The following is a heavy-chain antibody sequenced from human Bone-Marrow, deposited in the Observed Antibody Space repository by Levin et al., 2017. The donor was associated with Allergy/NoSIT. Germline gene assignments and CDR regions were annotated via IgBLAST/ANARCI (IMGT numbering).Heavy chain of an antibody. CDR3: ARVTSLTISDTSGYWSRGYFDF. J-gene: IGHJ4*02. D-gene: IGHD3-22*01. CDR2: VFYSGNT. V-gene: IGHV4-39*01. Sequence: KTGGSLRLSCTVSGGSMRSNNYYWGWIRQPPGKGLEWIGNVFYSGNTYHNPSLKSRVTISVDTSMNQFSLELTSVTAADTAVYYCARVTSLTISDTSGYWSRGYFDFWGQGTQVTVSS. CDR1: GGSMRSNNYY.